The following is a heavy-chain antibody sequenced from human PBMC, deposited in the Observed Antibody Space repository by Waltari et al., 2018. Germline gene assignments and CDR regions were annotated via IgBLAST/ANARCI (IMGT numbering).Heavy chain of an antibody. D-gene: IGHD3-3*01. CDR3: AREGYDFGFDY. CDR1: GFTFSSYS. Sequence: EVQLVESGGGLVQPGGSLRLSCAASGFTFSSYSMNWVRQAPGKGLEWVSYISSSSSTIYYADSVKGRFTISRDNAKNSLYLQMNSLRAEDTAVYYCAREGYDFGFDYWGQGTLVTVSS. J-gene: IGHJ4*02. V-gene: IGHV3-48*01. CDR2: ISSSSSTI.